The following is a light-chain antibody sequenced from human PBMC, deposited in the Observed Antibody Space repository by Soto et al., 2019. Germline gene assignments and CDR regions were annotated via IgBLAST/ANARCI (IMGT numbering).Light chain of an antibody. CDR2: DVI. CDR3: CSYAGSSLWV. Sequence: QSVLTQPRSVSGSPGQSVTISCTGTSSDDGVYNYVSWYQQHPGKAPQLVIYDVIKRPSGVPYRFSGSKSGNTASLTISGLQAEDEADYYCCSYAGSSLWVFGGGTKVTVL. CDR1: SSDDGVYNY. J-gene: IGLJ3*02. V-gene: IGLV2-11*01.